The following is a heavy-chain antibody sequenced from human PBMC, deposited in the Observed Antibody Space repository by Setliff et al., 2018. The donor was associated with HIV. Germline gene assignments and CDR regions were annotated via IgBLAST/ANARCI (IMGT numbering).Heavy chain of an antibody. CDR3: ARDPYYYDSSGYGPRAFDI. J-gene: IGHJ3*02. CDR2: ISGGGGGK. V-gene: IGHV3-23*01. CDR1: GFTFRDFA. Sequence: GGSLRLSCAASGFTFRDFALNWVRQSPGKGLEWVSSISGGGGGKTYADSVKGRFTISRDDSKNRLFLEMSGLRADDTAVYYCARDPYYYDSSGYGPRAFDIWGQGTMVTVSS. D-gene: IGHD3-22*01.